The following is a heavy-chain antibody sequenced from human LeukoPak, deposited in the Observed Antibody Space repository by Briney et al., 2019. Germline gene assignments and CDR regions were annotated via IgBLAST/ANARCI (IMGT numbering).Heavy chain of an antibody. CDR1: GYTFTSYA. Sequence: ASVKVSCKASGYTFTSYAMHWVRRAPGQRLEWMGWINAGNGNTKYSQKFQGRVTITRDTSASTAYMELSSLRSEDTAVYYCARDQDGDHYYYGLDVGGQGPRATVSS. J-gene: IGHJ6*02. V-gene: IGHV1-3*01. CDR2: INAGNGNT. CDR3: ARDQDGDHYYYGLDV. D-gene: IGHD5-24*01.